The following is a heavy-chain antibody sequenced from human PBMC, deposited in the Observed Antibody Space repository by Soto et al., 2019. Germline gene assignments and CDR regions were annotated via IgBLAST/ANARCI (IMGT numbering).Heavy chain of an antibody. CDR2: IIPIFGTA. CDR1: GGTFSSYA. J-gene: IGHJ4*02. Sequence: GASVKVSCKASGGTFSSYAISWVRQAPGQGLEWMGGIIPIFGTANYAQKFQGRVTITADESTSTAYMELSSLRSEDTAVYYCARDYDRGYDSYGHGPFDYWGQGTLVTVSS. V-gene: IGHV1-69*13. CDR3: ARDYDRGYDSYGHGPFDY. D-gene: IGHD5-12*01.